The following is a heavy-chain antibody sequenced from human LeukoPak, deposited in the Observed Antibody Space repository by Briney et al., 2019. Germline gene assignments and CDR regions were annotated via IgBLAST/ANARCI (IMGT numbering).Heavy chain of an antibody. CDR3: ARPSFASYDSSGYYYFDY. V-gene: IGHV1-69*01. D-gene: IGHD3-22*01. J-gene: IGHJ4*02. CDR2: IIPIFGTA. Sequence: ASVKVSCKASGGTFSSYAVSWVRQAPGQGLEWMGGIIPIFGTANYAQKFQGRVTITADESTSTAYMELSSLRSEDTAVYYCARPSFASYDSSGYYYFDYWGQGTLVTVSS. CDR1: GGTFSSYA.